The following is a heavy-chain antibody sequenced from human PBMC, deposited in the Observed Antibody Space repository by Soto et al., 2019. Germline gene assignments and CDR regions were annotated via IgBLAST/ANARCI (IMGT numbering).Heavy chain of an antibody. Sequence: QVQLVQSGAEVKKPGSSVKVSCKASGGTFSSYAISWVRQAPGQRLEWMGGIIPIFGTANYAQKFQGRVTITADESTGTAYMELCSLRSEDTAVYYCARVPPLYYYYGMDVWGQGTTVTVSS. V-gene: IGHV1-69*01. CDR2: IIPIFGTA. CDR3: ARVPPLYYYYGMDV. CDR1: GGTFSSYA. J-gene: IGHJ6*02.